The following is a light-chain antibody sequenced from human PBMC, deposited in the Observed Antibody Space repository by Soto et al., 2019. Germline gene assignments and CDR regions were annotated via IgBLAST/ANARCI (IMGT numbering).Light chain of an antibody. Sequence: QSVLTQPPSASGSPGQSVTISCTGTSSDVGAYDYVSWYQQHPGKAPKLMIYEINKRPSGVPDRFSGSKSGNTASLNVSGLQAEDEADYYCSSFAGSNNFPYVFGTGTKLTVL. CDR3: SSFAGSNNFPYV. V-gene: IGLV2-8*01. CDR2: EIN. CDR1: SSDVGAYDY. J-gene: IGLJ1*01.